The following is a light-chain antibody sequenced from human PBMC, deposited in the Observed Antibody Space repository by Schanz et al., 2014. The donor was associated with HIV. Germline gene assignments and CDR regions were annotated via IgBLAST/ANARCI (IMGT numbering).Light chain of an antibody. CDR2: GAS. CDR1: QSLGGSQ. Sequence: ETVLTQSPGSLSLSPGERATLSCRASQSLGGSQLAWYQHKPGQAPRLLIYGASNRATGIPDRFSGSGSGTDFTLSISSLEPEDSAIYFCQQRSNLYTFGQGTRLEIK. J-gene: IGKJ2*01. V-gene: IGKV3D-20*02. CDR3: QQRSNLYT.